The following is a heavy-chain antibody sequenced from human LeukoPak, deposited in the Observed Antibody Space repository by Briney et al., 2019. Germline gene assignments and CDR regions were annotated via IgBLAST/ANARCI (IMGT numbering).Heavy chain of an antibody. CDR2: INPNSGGT. Sequence: ASVKVSCKASGYTFTGYYMHWVRQAPGQGLEWMGWINPNSGGTNYAQKFQGRVTMTRDTSISTAYMDLSRLRSDDTAVYYCARRGRHLVRGVITHHYYYYMDVWGKGTTVTVSS. V-gene: IGHV1-2*02. D-gene: IGHD3-10*01. CDR3: ARRGRHLVRGVITHHYYYYMDV. CDR1: GYTFTGYY. J-gene: IGHJ6*03.